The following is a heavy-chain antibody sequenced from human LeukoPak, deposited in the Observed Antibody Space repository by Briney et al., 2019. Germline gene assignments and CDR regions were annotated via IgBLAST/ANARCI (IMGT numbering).Heavy chain of an antibody. D-gene: IGHD6-19*01. CDR1: GYSISSGYY. CDR3: AGYSSGFPLRGPIDY. Sequence: PSETLSLTCTVSGYSISSGYYRGWIRQPPGKGLEWIGRIYHSGSTYYNPSLKSRVTISVDTSKNQISLKLSSVTAADTAVYYCAGYSSGFPLRGPIDYWGQGTLVTVSS. V-gene: IGHV4-38-2*02. J-gene: IGHJ4*02. CDR2: IYHSGST.